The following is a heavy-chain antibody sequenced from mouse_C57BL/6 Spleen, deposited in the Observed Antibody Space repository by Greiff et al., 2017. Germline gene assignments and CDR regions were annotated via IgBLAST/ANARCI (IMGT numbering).Heavy chain of an antibody. CDR3: ARMEDYDYDVWYFDV. CDR1: GYTFTSYW. D-gene: IGHD2-4*01. J-gene: IGHJ1*03. CDR2: IDPNSGGT. Sequence: QVQLKQPGAELVKPGASVKLSCKASGYTFTSYWMHWVKQRPGRGLEWIGRIDPNSGGTKYNEKFKSKATLTVDKPSSTAYMQLSSLTSEDSAVYYCARMEDYDYDVWYFDVWGTGTTVTVSS. V-gene: IGHV1-72*01.